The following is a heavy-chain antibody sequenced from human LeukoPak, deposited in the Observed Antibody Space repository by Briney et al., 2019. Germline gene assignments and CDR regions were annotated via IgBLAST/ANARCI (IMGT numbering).Heavy chain of an antibody. Sequence: PGRSLRLSCVASGFTFDSNVMNWVRQAPDKGLERVAFISYDGTTKFYAVSVKGRFTISRDSSKNILYLQMNSLRTEDTAVYYCVKGFYYNSRTYSSPLNYWGQGTLVTVSS. V-gene: IGHV3-30*18. CDR3: VKGFYYNSRTYSSPLNY. D-gene: IGHD3-22*01. CDR2: ISYDGTTK. CDR1: GFTFDSNV. J-gene: IGHJ4*02.